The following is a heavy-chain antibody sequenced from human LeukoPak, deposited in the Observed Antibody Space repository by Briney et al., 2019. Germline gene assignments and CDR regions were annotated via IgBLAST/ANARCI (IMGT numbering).Heavy chain of an antibody. J-gene: IGHJ4*02. CDR3: AKAGSSGYRYYFDY. V-gene: IGHV3-23*01. Sequence: PGGSLRLSCAASGFTFSSSAMSWVRQAPGKGLEWVSAISSSGGLAYYADSVKGRFTMSRDNSENTLFLQMNSLRADDTALYYCAKAGSSGYRYYFDYWGQGILVTVSS. CDR1: GFTFSSSA. CDR2: ISSSGGLA. D-gene: IGHD3-22*01.